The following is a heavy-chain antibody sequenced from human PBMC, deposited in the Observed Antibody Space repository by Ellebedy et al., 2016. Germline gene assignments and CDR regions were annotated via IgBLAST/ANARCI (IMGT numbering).Heavy chain of an antibody. D-gene: IGHD6-19*01. CDR2: ISSSSSYI. J-gene: IGHJ3*01. CDR1: GFTFSSYS. Sequence: GGSLRLSXAASGFTFSSYSMNWVRQAPGKGLEWVSSISSSSSYIYYADSVKGRFTISRDNAKNSLYLQLNSLRDEEAAIYYCVRGPYSSGHCDAFDVWGRGTMVTVSS. V-gene: IGHV3-21*01. CDR3: VRGPYSSGHCDAFDV.